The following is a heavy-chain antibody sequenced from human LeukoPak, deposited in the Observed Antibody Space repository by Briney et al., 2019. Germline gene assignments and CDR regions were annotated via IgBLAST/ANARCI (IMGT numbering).Heavy chain of an antibody. Sequence: GGSLRLSCAASGFTFSSYAVGWVRQAPGKGLEWVSAISGSGGSTYYADSVKGRFTISRDNSKNTLYLQMNSLRAEDTAVYYCAKEKVNLNYYGMDVWGQGTTVTVSS. J-gene: IGHJ6*02. CDR1: GFTFSSYA. D-gene: IGHD1-1*01. CDR3: AKEKVNLNYYGMDV. V-gene: IGHV3-23*01. CDR2: ISGSGGST.